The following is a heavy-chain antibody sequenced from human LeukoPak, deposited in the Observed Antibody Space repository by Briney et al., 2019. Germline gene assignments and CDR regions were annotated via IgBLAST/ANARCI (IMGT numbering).Heavy chain of an antibody. CDR2: ISFDGGNK. CDR3: ARVRVRGVMIAYSYYSMDV. J-gene: IGHJ6*02. Sequence: GGSLRLSCAASGCSFSSYSMHWVRQAPGKGLEWVAVISFDGGNKYYADSVKGRFTISRDNSKSTLFLQMNTLRAADTGVYYCARVRVRGVMIAYSYYSMDVWGQGTTVTVSS. V-gene: IGHV3-30*03. CDR1: GCSFSSYS. D-gene: IGHD3-10*01.